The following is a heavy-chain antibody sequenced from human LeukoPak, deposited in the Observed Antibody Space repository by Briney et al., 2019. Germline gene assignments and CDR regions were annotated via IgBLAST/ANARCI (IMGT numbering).Heavy chain of an antibody. CDR1: GFTFSSYA. V-gene: IGHV3-23*01. Sequence: PGGSLRLSCAASGFTFSSYAMSWVRQAPGKGLEWDSAISGSGGSTYYADSVKGRFTISRDNSKNTLYLQMNSLRAEDTAVYYCAKDYVWGSHQFDYWGQGTLVTVSS. D-gene: IGHD3-16*01. CDR2: ISGSGGST. J-gene: IGHJ4*02. CDR3: AKDYVWGSHQFDY.